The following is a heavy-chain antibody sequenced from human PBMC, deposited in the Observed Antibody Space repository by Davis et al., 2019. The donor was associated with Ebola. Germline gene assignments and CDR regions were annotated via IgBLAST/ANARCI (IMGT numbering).Heavy chain of an antibody. J-gene: IGHJ2*01. Sequence: MPSETLSLTCTVSGGSISSSSYYWGWIRQPPGKGLEWIGYIYYSGSTKYNPSLKSRVTISVDTSKNQFSLKLSSATAADTAVYYCARSRGTMVQGVIIDWYFDLWGRGTLVTVSS. CDR3: ARSRGTMVQGVIIDWYFDL. CDR1: GGSISSSSYY. V-gene: IGHV4-61*05. CDR2: IYYSGST. D-gene: IGHD3-10*01.